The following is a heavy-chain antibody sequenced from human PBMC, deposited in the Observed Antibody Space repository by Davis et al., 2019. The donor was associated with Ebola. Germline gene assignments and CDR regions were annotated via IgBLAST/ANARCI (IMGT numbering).Heavy chain of an antibody. J-gene: IGHJ4*02. CDR2: IYHSGST. CDR3: ARGGASSQPLDY. CDR1: GYSISSSYY. D-gene: IGHD6-6*01. Sequence: MPSETLSLTCTVSGYSISSSYYWGWIRQPPGKGLEWIGIIYHSGSTYYNTSLKSRVTISIDTSKNQFSLKLTSLTVADTAVYYCARGGASSQPLDYWGQGTLVTVSS. V-gene: IGHV4-38-2*02.